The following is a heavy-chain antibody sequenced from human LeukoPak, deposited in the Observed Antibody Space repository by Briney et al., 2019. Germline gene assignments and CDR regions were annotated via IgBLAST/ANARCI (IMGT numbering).Heavy chain of an antibody. Sequence: GGSLRLPCAASEFTFSDHSMDWAGQAPGKGLEWVGRTRHKANSYTTEYAASVKSRFTISRDDSKNSLYLQMNSLKTEDTAVYYCASSMTTVTTYPGNNYYYYGMDVWGKGTTVTVSS. CDR1: EFTFSDHS. V-gene: IGHV3-72*01. CDR3: ASSMTTVTTYPGNNYYYYGMDV. CDR2: TRHKANSYTT. D-gene: IGHD4-17*01. J-gene: IGHJ6*04.